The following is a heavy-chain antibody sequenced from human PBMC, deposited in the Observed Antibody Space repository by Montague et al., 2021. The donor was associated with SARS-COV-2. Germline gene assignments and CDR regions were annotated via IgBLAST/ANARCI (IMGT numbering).Heavy chain of an antibody. D-gene: IGHD3-10*01. CDR1: GFSLSTDGMG. CDR2: IYWDDDG. V-gene: IGHV2-5*02. Sequence: PALVKPTQTLTLTCIFSGFSLSTDGMGVGWIRQPPGRALEWLALIYWDDDGRCSPSLRSRLTITKDTSKNQVVLTMTNMDPVDTATYYCARTWAYGSGSYGVDPWGQGTLVTVSS. CDR3: ARTWAYGSGSYGVDP. J-gene: IGHJ5*02.